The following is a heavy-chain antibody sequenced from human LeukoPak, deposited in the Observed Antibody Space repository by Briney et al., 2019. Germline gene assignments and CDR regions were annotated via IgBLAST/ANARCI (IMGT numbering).Heavy chain of an antibody. CDR3: AKDPVNYDFWSGPDY. CDR2: ISGSGGST. Sequence: GGSLRLSCAASGFTFSSYAMSWVRQAPGKGLEWVSAISGSGGSTYYADSVKGRFTTSRDNSKNTLYLQMNSLRAEDTAVYYCAKDPVNYDFWSGPDYWGRGTLVTVSS. V-gene: IGHV3-23*01. J-gene: IGHJ4*02. D-gene: IGHD3-3*01. CDR1: GFTFSSYA.